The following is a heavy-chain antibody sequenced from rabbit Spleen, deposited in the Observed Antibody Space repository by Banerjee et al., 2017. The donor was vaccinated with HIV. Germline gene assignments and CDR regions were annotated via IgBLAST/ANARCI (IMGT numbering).Heavy chain of an antibody. J-gene: IGHJ4*01. D-gene: IGHD1-1*01. CDR2: IYTGSDTT. CDR3: ARSISGVYRVNL. Sequence: QEQLVESGGGLVQPEGSLTLTCTASGFSFSSSYYMYWVCQAPGKGLEWIGCIYTGSDTTWYASWAKGRFTISKTSSITVTLEMTSLTVADTATYFCARSISGVYRVNLWGQGTLVTVS. V-gene: IGHV1S45*01. CDR1: GFSFSSSYY.